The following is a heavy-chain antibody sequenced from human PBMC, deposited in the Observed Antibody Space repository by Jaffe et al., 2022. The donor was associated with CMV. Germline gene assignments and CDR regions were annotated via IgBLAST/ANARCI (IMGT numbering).Heavy chain of an antibody. D-gene: IGHD3-3*01. CDR3: TTDVDILIFGVVSIIDI. CDR2: IKSKTDGGTT. J-gene: IGHJ3*02. CDR1: GFTFSNAW. V-gene: IGHV3-15*01. Sequence: EVQLVESGGGLVKPGGSLRLSCAASGFTFSNAWMSWVRQAPGKGLEWVGRIKSKTDGGTTDYAAPVKGRFTISRDDSKNTLYLQMNSLKTEDTAVYYCTTDVDILIFGVVSIIDIWGQGTMVTVSS.